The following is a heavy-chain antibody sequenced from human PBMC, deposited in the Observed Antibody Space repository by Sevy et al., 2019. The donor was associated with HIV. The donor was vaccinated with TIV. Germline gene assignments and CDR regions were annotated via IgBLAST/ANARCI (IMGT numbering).Heavy chain of an antibody. CDR1: GFTFSSYA. J-gene: IGHJ3*02. V-gene: IGHV3-23*01. CDR3: AKYMGSYDSSGYYYEWTLGVDI. CDR2: ISGSGGST. Sequence: GGSLRLSCAASGFTFSSYAMSWVRQAPGKGLEWVSAISGSGGSTYYADSVKGRFTISRDNSKNTLYLQMNSLRAEDTAVYYCAKYMGSYDSSGYYYEWTLGVDIWGQGTMVTVSS. D-gene: IGHD3-22*01.